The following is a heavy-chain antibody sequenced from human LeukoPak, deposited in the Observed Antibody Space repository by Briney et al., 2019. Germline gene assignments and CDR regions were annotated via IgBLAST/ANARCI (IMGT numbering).Heavy chain of an antibody. CDR1: GFTFIGYW. D-gene: IGHD6-13*01. CDR2: IKQDGSEK. Sequence: GGSLRLSCAASGFTFIGYWMSWVRQAPGKGLEWVANIKQDGSEKYYVDSVKGRFTISRDNAKNSLYLQINSLRAEDTAVYYRAIEESAAANNNWFDPWGQGPLVTVSS. CDR3: AIEESAAANNNWFDP. J-gene: IGHJ5*02. V-gene: IGHV3-7*01.